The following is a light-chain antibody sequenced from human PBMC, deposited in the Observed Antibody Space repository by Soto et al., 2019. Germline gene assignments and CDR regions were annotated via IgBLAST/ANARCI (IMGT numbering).Light chain of an antibody. V-gene: IGLV2-14*01. CDR1: SSDVGGYNL. CDR3: SSYKSSSTLPYV. J-gene: IGLJ1*01. Sequence: QSALTQPASVSGSPGQSITISCTGTSSDVGGYNLVSWYQQYPDKAPKLMIFDVNTRPSGVSNRFSGSKSGNTASLTISGLQAEDEADYSSSSYKSSSTLPYVFGTGTKVTVL. CDR2: DVN.